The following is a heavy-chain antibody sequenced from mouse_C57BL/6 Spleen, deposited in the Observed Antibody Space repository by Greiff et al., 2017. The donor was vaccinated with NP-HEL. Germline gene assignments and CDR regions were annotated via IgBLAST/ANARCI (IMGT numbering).Heavy chain of an antibody. Sequence: EVKLVESGPELVKPGASVKMSCKASGYTFTDYNMHWVKQSHGKSLEWIGYINPNNGGTSYNQKFKGKATLTVNKSSSTAYMELRSLTSEDSAVYYCARGTTVVGGYWGQGTTLTVSS. V-gene: IGHV1-22*01. CDR3: ARGTTVVGGY. CDR2: INPNNGGT. D-gene: IGHD1-1*01. J-gene: IGHJ2*01. CDR1: GYTFTDYN.